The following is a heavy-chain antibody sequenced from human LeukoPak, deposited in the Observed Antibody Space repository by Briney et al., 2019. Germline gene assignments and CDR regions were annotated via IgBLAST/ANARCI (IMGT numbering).Heavy chain of an antibody. CDR2: VSPGGGWT. CDR1: GYTFTHYF. D-gene: IGHD3-22*01. CDR3: ARVGYYYDSSGYYHLPDY. Sequence: ASVKVSCKASGYTFTHYFMHWVRQAPGQGLEWMGIVSPGGGWTNYAQKFQGRVTMTWDTSTTTAYMELSSLRSEDTAVYYCARVGYYYDSSGYYHLPDYWGQGTLVTVSS. V-gene: IGHV1-46*01. J-gene: IGHJ4*02.